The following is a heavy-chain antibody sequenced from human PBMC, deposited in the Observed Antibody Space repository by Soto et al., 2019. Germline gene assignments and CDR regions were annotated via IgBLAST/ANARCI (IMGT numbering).Heavy chain of an antibody. CDR2: IKQDESEK. J-gene: IGHJ6*03. Sequence: PGGSLRLSCAGSGFPFSNYWMTWVRQAPGKGLEWVANIKQDESEKYYVDSVKGRFTISRDNAETSLFLQMSSLRAEDTAVYYCARERYCSGDRCSQTNHYYYIDVRGKGTTVTVSS. CDR1: GFPFSNYW. D-gene: IGHD2-15*01. CDR3: ARERYCSGDRCSQTNHYYYIDV. V-gene: IGHV3-7*01.